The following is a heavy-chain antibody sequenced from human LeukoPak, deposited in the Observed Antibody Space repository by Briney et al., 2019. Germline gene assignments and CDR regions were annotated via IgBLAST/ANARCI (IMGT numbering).Heavy chain of an antibody. V-gene: IGHV1-69*13. Sequence: AASVKVSCKASGGTFSSYGISWVRQAPGQGLEWMGGIIPIFGTANYAQKFQGRVTITADESTSTAYMELSSLRSEDTAVYYCANRRRASRGYGMDVWGQGITVTVSS. CDR2: IIPIFGTA. J-gene: IGHJ6*02. CDR3: ANRRRASRGYGMDV. CDR1: GGTFSSYG. D-gene: IGHD1-1*01.